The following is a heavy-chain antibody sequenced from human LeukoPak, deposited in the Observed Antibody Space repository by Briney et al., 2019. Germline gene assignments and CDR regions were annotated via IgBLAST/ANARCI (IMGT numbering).Heavy chain of an antibody. J-gene: IGHJ3*02. Sequence: GRSLRLSCAASGFTFDDYAMHWVRQAPGKGLEWVSGISGNSGSIGYADSVKGRFTISRDNAKNSLYLQMNSLRAEDMALYYCAKEYCSGGSCGAFDIWGQGTMVTVSS. V-gene: IGHV3-9*03. CDR3: AKEYCSGGSCGAFDI. CDR1: GFTFDDYA. D-gene: IGHD2-15*01. CDR2: ISGNSGSI.